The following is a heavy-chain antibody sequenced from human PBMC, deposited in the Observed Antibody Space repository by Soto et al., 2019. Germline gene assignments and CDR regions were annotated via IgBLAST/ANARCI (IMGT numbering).Heavy chain of an antibody. V-gene: IGHV3-23*01. D-gene: IGHD5-12*01. CDR3: AKDLIPGYSGYAYMPLGFDP. J-gene: IGHJ5*01. CDR1: GFTFSDFG. CDR2: ISGSGGST. Sequence: GGSLRLSCKASGFTFSDFGMHWVRQAPGKGLEWVSAISGSGGSTYYADSVKGRFTISRDNSKNTLYLQMNSLRAEDTAVYYCAKDLIPGYSGYAYMPLGFDPWGQRTLVTVSS.